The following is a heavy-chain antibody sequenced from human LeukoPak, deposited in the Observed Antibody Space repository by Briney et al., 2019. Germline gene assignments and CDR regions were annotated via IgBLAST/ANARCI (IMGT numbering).Heavy chain of an antibody. CDR3: ARVGSYYGHYNY. CDR2: IKQDGSEK. J-gene: IGHJ4*02. CDR1: GFTFSDYY. Sequence: GGSLRLSCAASGFTFSDYYMSWIRQAPGKGLEWVANIKQDGSEKYYVDSVKGRFTISRDNAKNSLYLQMNSLRAEDTAVYYCARVGSYYGHYNYWGQGTLVTVSS. V-gene: IGHV3-7*01. D-gene: IGHD1-26*01.